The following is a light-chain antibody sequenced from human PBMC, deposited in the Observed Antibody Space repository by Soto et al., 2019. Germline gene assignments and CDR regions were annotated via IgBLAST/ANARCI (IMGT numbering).Light chain of an antibody. J-gene: IGLJ1*01. Sequence: QSVLTLPASVSGSPGQSITISCTGTSSDVGGYNYVSWYQQHPGKAPKLMIYEVSNRPSGVSNRFSGSKSGNTASLTISGLQAEDEADYYCSSYTSSSTYVFGTGTKVTVL. CDR2: EVS. V-gene: IGLV2-14*01. CDR1: SSDVGGYNY. CDR3: SSYTSSSTYV.